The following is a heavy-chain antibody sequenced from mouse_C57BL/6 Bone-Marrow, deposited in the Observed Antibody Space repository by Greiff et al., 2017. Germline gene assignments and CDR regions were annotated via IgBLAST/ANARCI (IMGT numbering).Heavy chain of an antibody. CDR1: GYTFTSSG. Sequence: VHLVESGAELARPGASVKLSCKASGYTFTSSGISWVKQRTGQGLEWIGEIYPRSGNTYYNEKFKGKATLTADKSSTTAYMELRSLTSEDSAVYCCTWWGIWLRRSWFAYWGQGTLVTVSA. J-gene: IGHJ3*01. D-gene: IGHD2-2*01. V-gene: IGHV1-81*01. CDR3: TWWGIWLRRSWFAY. CDR2: IYPRSGNT.